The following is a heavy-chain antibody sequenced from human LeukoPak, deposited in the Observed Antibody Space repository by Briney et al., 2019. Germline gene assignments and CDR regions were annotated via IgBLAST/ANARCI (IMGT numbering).Heavy chain of an antibody. Sequence: GRSLRLSCAASGFTFSSYAMHWVRQAPGKGLEWVAFISHDGSNQYYADSVKGRFTISRDNSKNTLYLNRNSLRAEDTAVYYWAREGSSTARGLDYWGQGTLVTVSS. D-gene: IGHD3-10*01. CDR3: AREGSSTARGLDY. V-gene: IGHV3-30*04. CDR2: ISHDGSNQ. CDR1: GFTFSSYA. J-gene: IGHJ4*02.